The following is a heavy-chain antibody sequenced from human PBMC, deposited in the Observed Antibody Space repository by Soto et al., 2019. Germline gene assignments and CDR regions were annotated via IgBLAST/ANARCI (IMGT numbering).Heavy chain of an antibody. CDR1: GGSISSSSYY. CDR2: IYYSGST. CDR3: ARHRPSVWGSYRTGFDY. D-gene: IGHD3-16*02. J-gene: IGHJ4*02. V-gene: IGHV4-39*01. Sequence: QLQLQESGPGLVKPSETLSLTCTVSGGSISSSSYYWGWIRQPPGKGLEWIGSIYYSGSTYYNPSLKSRVTISVDTSKNQFSLKLSSVTAADTAVYYCARHRPSVWGSYRTGFDYWGQGTLVTVSS.